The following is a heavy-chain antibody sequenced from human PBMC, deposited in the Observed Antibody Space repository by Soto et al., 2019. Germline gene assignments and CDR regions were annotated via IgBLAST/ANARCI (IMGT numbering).Heavy chain of an antibody. CDR3: ARGPDRSGFYLFDF. Sequence: SVKVSCKASGGTFSNHAISWVRQAPGQGPEWMXGXIXXXGXTXXXQXXXXRVTISADECMTTAYMELRSLRSDDAAVYYCARGPDRSGFYLFDFWGQGTLVTVSS. CDR1: GGTFSNHA. D-gene: IGHD3-22*01. CDR2: XIXXXGXT. V-gene: IGHV1-69*13. J-gene: IGHJ4*02.